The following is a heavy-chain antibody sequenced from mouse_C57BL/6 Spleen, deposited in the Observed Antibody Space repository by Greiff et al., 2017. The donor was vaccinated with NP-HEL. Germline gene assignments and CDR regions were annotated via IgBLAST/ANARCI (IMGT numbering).Heavy chain of an antibody. D-gene: IGHD1-1*01. CDR3: ARLTTVVVRYFDV. CDR2: ISSGGSYT. Sequence: EVQGVESGGDLVKPGGSLKLSCAASGFTFSSYGMSWVRQTPDKRLEWVATISSGGSYTYYPDSVKGRFTISRDNAKNTLYLQMSSLKSEDTSMYDCARLTTVVVRYFDVWGTGTTVTVSS. V-gene: IGHV5-6*01. J-gene: IGHJ1*03. CDR1: GFTFSSYG.